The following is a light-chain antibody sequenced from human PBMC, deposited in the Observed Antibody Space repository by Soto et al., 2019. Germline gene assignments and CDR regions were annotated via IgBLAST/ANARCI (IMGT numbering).Light chain of an antibody. CDR2: WAS. Sequence: DIVMTQSPDSLAVSLGERATINCKSSQSVLSSSNNKNYLAWFQQKPGQPPKLLITWASTRESGVPDRFSGSGSGTDFTLTISSLQAADVAVYYCQQYYGAPLTFGGGTKVEIK. V-gene: IGKV4-1*01. J-gene: IGKJ4*01. CDR1: QSVLSSSNNKNY. CDR3: QQYYGAPLT.